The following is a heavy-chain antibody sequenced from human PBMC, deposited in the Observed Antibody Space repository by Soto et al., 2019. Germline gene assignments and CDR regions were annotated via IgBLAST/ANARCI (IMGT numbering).Heavy chain of an antibody. Sequence: EVQLVETGGGLIQPGGSLRLSCAASGFTVSSNYMSCVRQAPGKGLEWVSVIYSGGSTYYTDSVKGRFTISRDNSKNTLYLQMNSLRAEDMAMYYCARCEAATLCYFDYWGQGTLVTVSS. D-gene: IGHD2-15*01. J-gene: IGHJ4*02. CDR3: ARCEAATLCYFDY. CDR2: IYSGGST. CDR1: GFTVSSNY. V-gene: IGHV3-53*02.